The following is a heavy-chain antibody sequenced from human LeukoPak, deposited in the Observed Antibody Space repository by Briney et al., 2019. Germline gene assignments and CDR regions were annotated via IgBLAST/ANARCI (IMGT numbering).Heavy chain of an antibody. Sequence: SETLSLTCAVYGGSFSGYYWSWIRQPPGKGLEWIGEINHSGSTNYNPSLKSRVTTSVDTSKNQFSLKLSSVTAADTAVYYCARGSSPNVYDFWSGYYPEHRPNWFDPWGQGTLVTVSS. CDR2: INHSGST. J-gene: IGHJ5*02. D-gene: IGHD3-3*01. CDR1: GGSFSGYY. V-gene: IGHV4-34*01. CDR3: ARGSSPNVYDFWSGYYPEHRPNWFDP.